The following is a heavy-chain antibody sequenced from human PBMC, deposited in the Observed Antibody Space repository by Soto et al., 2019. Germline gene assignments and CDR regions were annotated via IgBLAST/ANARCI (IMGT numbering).Heavy chain of an antibody. Sequence: EVHLVESGGGLDQPGGSLRLSCAASGFTFRYYWLHWVRQVPGRGPVWVSGINNDGSDTFYADFVEGRFTISRDNAKNTVYLRMDSLRAEDTAIYNCGSLFEFWGQGTLVTVPS. CDR2: INNDGSDT. CDR3: GSLFEF. CDR1: GFTFRYYW. V-gene: IGHV3-74*01. J-gene: IGHJ4*02.